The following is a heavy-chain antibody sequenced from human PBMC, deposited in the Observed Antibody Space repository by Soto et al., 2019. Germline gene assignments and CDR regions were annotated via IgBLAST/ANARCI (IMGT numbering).Heavy chain of an antibody. CDR3: AREGYISSWHAWGAFDI. V-gene: IGHV4-59*01. J-gene: IGHJ3*02. CDR2: IYYSGST. CDR1: GGSISSYY. D-gene: IGHD6-13*01. Sequence: QVQLQESGPGLVKPSETLSLTCTVSGGSISSYYWSWIRQPPGKGLEWIGYIYYSGSTNYNPSLKRRVTISVDTSKNQCSLKLSSVTAADTAVYYCAREGYISSWHAWGAFDIWGQGTMVTVSS.